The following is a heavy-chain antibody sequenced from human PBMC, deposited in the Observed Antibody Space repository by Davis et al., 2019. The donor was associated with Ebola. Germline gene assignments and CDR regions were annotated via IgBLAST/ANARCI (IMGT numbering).Heavy chain of an antibody. D-gene: IGHD6-13*01. CDR2: IYPGDSDT. Sequence: GESLKISCRGSGYSFTSYWIGWVRQMPGKGLEWMGIIYPGDSDTRYSPSFPCQVTISADTSISTAYLQWSSLKASDTAMYYCARRRMAAAHYYQYGMDVWRQGTTVTVSS. CDR3: ARRRMAAAHYYQYGMDV. CDR1: GYSFTSYW. J-gene: IGHJ6*02. V-gene: IGHV5-51*01.